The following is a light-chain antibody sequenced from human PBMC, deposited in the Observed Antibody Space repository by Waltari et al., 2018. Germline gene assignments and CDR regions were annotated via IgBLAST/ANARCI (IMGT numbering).Light chain of an antibody. CDR1: KTVSTIA. Sequence: EIVLTQSPGTLSLSPGDRATLSCRASKTVSTIALSWYQQKPGQAPRVLLYSTYNRATGIPDRFSGSGSGTDFTLTINRLAPEDFAMYYCQQYDGIVVTFGGGTKVEI. J-gene: IGKJ4*01. CDR3: QQYDGIVVT. V-gene: IGKV3-20*01. CDR2: STY.